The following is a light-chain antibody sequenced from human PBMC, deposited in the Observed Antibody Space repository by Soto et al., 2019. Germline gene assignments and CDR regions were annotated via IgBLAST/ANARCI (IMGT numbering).Light chain of an antibody. Sequence: EIVLTQSPGTLSLSPGERATLSCRASQSVSSSYLAWYQQKPGQAPRLVIYGASSRATGIPDRISGSGSWTDFTLTISRLEAEDFAVYYCQQYGSSPRGTFGQGTKVEIK. V-gene: IGKV3-20*01. CDR3: QQYGSSPRGT. J-gene: IGKJ1*01. CDR1: QSVSSSY. CDR2: GAS.